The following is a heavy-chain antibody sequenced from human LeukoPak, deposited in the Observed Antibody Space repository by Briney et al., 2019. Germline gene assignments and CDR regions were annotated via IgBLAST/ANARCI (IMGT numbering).Heavy chain of an antibody. CDR3: ARRGDSYAVFDY. Sequence: SETLSLTCTVSGGSISSYYWSWIRQPAGKELQWIGRIYTGGSTNYNPSLKSRVTMSVDTSKNQFSLKLSSETAADTAVYYCARRGDSYAVFDYWGQGTLVTVSS. CDR1: GGSISSYY. V-gene: IGHV4-4*07. D-gene: IGHD5-18*01. J-gene: IGHJ4*02. CDR2: IYTGGST.